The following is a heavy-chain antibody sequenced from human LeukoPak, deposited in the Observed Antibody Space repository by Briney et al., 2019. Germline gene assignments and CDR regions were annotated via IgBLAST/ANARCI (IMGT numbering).Heavy chain of an antibody. CDR1: GFTFSSYW. CDR3: ARASSTYYDILTGYFGGYYFDY. CDR2: IKQDGSEK. J-gene: IGHJ4*02. Sequence: AGGSLRLSCAASGFTFSSYWMSWVRQAPGKGLEWVANIKQDGSEKYYVDSVKGRFTISRDNAKNSLYLQMNSLRAEDTAVYYCARASSTYYDILTGYFGGYYFDYWGQGTLVTVSS. D-gene: IGHD3-9*01. V-gene: IGHV3-7*01.